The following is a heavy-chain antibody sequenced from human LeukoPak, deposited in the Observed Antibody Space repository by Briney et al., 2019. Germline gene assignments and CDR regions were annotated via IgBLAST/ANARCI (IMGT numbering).Heavy chain of an antibody. CDR2: ISSSSSYI. J-gene: IGHJ5*02. Sequence: GGSLRLSCAASGFTFSSYSMNWVRQAPGKGLEWVSSISSSSSYIYYADSVKGRFTISRDNAKNSLYLQMNSLRAEDTAVYYCARDRTGVYCGGDCYLGGFDHWGQGTLVTVSS. D-gene: IGHD2-21*02. V-gene: IGHV3-21*01. CDR1: GFTFSSYS. CDR3: ARDRTGVYCGGDCYLGGFDH.